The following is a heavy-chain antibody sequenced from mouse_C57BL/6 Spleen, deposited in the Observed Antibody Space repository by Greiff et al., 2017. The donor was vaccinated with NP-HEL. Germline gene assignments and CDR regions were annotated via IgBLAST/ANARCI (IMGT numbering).Heavy chain of an antibody. CDR1: GYTFTSYW. J-gene: IGHJ2*01. Sequence: QVQLQQPGAELVKPGASVKVSCKASGYTFTSYWMHWVKQRPGQGLEWIGNIYPSDSETHYNQKFKDKATLTVDKSSSTAYMQLSSLTSEDSAVYYCASLDYWGQGTTLTVSS. V-gene: IGHV1-61*01. CDR2: IYPSDSET. CDR3: ASLDY.